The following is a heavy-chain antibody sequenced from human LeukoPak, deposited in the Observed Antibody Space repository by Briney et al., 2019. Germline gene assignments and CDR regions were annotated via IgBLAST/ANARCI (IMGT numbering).Heavy chain of an antibody. CDR1: GGTFSSYA. J-gene: IGHJ4*02. CDR3: ARGEVTGHPHDFDY. D-gene: IGHD2-21*02. Sequence: SVKVSCRASGGTFSSYAISWVRQAPGQGLEWMGGIIPIFGTANYAQKFQGRVTITADKSTSTAYMELSRLRSDDTAVYYCARGEVTGHPHDFDYWGQGTLVTVSS. V-gene: IGHV1-69*06. CDR2: IIPIFGTA.